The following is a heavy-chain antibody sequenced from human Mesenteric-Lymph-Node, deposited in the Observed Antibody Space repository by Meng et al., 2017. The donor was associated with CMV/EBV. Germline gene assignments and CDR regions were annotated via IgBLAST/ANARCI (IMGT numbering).Heavy chain of an antibody. V-gene: IGHV1-69*05. J-gene: IGHJ4*02. Sequence: GGGFSSYAITWVRQAPGQGLEWIGGTIPMFRTVTFAQKFQDRVTITTEESTNTAYMELSSLRSQDTAVYYCARALGDYLDVYYFDYWGQGTLVTVSS. CDR3: ARALGDYLDVYYFDY. CDR2: TIPMFRTV. D-gene: IGHD4-17*01. CDR1: GGGFSSYA.